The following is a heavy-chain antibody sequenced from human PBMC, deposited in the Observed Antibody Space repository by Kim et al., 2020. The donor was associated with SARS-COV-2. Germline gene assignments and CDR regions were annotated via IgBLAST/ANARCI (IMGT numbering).Heavy chain of an antibody. CDR2: VHQSSMT. CDR3: TSKYYYDTSGYYYADW. CDR1: SHSTSSGYY. J-gene: IGHJ4*02. D-gene: IGHD3-22*01. V-gene: IGHV4-38-2*02. Sequence: SETLSLTCTVSSHSTSSGYYWGWIRQSPGKGLEWIGSVHQSSMTYYNPSLRSRVTISIDTSKNQFSLRLNSVTAADTAVYYCTSKYYYDTSGYYYADWWGQGTLVTVCS.